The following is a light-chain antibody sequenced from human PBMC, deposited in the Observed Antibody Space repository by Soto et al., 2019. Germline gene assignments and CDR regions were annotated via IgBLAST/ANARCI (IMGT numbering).Light chain of an antibody. CDR1: SSNIGSNY. CDR2: RNN. Sequence: QSVLTQPPSASGTPGQRVTISCSGSSSNIGSNYVYWYHQLPGTAPKLVIYRNNQRPSGVPDRLSGSKSGTSASLAISGLRSEDEADYYCAAWDDGLSVLVFGRGTKLTVL. CDR3: AAWDDGLSVLV. J-gene: IGLJ2*01. V-gene: IGLV1-47*01.